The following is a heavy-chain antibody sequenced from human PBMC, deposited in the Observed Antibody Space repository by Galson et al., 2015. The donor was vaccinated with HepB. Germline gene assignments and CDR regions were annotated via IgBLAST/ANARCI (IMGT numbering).Heavy chain of an antibody. CDR2: ISSTSHYT. J-gene: IGHJ3*02. CDR3: AREGDSGGNRLRAFDI. D-gene: IGHD4-23*01. V-gene: IGHV3-11*06. Sequence: SLRLSCAASGFIFSDYYMGWIRQAPGKGLEWVSYISSTSHYTNYAGSVKGRFTVSRDNAKNLLYLVMNSLRAEDTAVYYCAREGDSGGNRLRAFDIWGQGTMVTVSS. CDR1: GFIFSDYY.